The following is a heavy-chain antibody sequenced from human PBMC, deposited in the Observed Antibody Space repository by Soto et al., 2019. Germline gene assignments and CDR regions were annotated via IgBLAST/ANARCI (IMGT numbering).Heavy chain of an antibody. D-gene: IGHD4-4*01. J-gene: IGHJ4*02. CDR1: GFTFSDYS. CDR2: MSSSGGTI. Sequence: PGGSLRLSCAASGFTFSDYSMNWVRQAPGKGLEWISYMSSSGGTIYYADSVKGRFTISRDNAKNSLYLQMNSLRAEDTAVYYCARDPRSSYDFDYWGQGTLVTVSS. CDR3: ARDPRSSYDFDY. V-gene: IGHV3-48*01.